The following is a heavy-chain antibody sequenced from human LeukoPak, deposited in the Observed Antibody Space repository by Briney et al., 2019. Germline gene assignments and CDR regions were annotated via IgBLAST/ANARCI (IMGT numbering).Heavy chain of an antibody. CDR2: INHSGST. V-gene: IGHV4-34*01. J-gene: IGHJ4*02. Sequence: PSETLSLTCAVYGGSFSGYYWSWIRQPPGKGLEWVGEINHSGSTNYNPSLKSRVTISVDTSKNRFSLKLSSVTAADTAVYYCAGGSSGWSFDYWGQGTLVTVSS. CDR3: AGGSSGWSFDY. D-gene: IGHD6-19*01. CDR1: GGSFSGYY.